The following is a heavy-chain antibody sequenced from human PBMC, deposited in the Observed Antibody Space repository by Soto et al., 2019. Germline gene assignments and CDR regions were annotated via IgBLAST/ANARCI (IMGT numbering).Heavy chain of an antibody. D-gene: IGHD5-18*01. CDR2: IIPIFGST. V-gene: IGHV1-69*01. CDR1: GGTFSSYA. J-gene: IGHJ6*02. CDR3: AREGTTAPQDGFYYYGMDV. Sequence: QVQLVQSGAEVRKPGSSVKVSCKASGGTFSSYAITWVRQAPGQGLEWMGGIIPIFGSTNYAQKFQGRVTITADESTSTAYMELSSLRFEDTAVYYCAREGTTAPQDGFYYYGMDVWGQGTTVTVSS.